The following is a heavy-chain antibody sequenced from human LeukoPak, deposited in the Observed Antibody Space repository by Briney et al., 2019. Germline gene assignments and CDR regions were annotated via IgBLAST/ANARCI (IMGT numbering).Heavy chain of an antibody. CDR1: GGSIRSSYYY. J-gene: IGHJ4*02. Sequence: SEALSLTCTVSGGSIRSSYYYWGWIRQPPGKGLEWIGSIYDSGSTYYNPSLKSRVTISVDTSKNQFSLKLSSVTAADTAVYYCARGRYDYVWGSYRSAGGHVDYWGQGTLVTVSS. CDR2: IYDSGST. V-gene: IGHV4-39*07. D-gene: IGHD3-16*02. CDR3: ARGRYDYVWGSYRSAGGHVDY.